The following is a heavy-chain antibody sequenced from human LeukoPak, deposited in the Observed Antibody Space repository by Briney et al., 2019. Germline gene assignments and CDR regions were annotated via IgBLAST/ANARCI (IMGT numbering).Heavy chain of an antibody. CDR2: INQGGSDK. Sequence: PGGSLRLSCAASGFTFSGHWMSWVRHAPGQGLEWVANINQGGSDKYYVDSVKGRFTISRDNANNLLYLQMNSLRGEDTAVYYCTRDRSRAEDDWGQGTLVTVSS. CDR1: GFTFSGHW. J-gene: IGHJ4*02. V-gene: IGHV3-7*01. D-gene: IGHD1-14*01. CDR3: TRDRSRAEDD.